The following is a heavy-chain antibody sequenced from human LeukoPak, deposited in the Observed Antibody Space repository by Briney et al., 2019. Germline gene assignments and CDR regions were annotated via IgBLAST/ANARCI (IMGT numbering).Heavy chain of an antibody. CDR2: IDATGSDT. V-gene: IGHV3-23*01. CDR3: ADYRKPQGLDY. J-gene: IGHJ4*02. D-gene: IGHD1-14*01. CDR1: EFPFSIYA. Sequence: GGSLRLSCEVSEFPFSIYAMAWVRQAPGQGLEWVSAIDATGSDTYYTDSVKGRFTISRDNSKNTVYLQMNSLRVEDTAVYYCADYRKPQGLDYWGQGTLVTVSS.